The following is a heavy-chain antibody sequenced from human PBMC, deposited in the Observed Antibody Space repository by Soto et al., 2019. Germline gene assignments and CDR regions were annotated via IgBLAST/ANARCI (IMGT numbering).Heavy chain of an antibody. Sequence: VGSLRLSGAASGFTFSSYSMNWVRQAPGKGLEWVSSISSSSSYIYYADSVKGRFTISRDNAKNSLYLQMNSLRAEDTAVYYCARGLTVVTAIVGYWGQGTLVTVSS. V-gene: IGHV3-21*01. CDR1: GFTFSSYS. J-gene: IGHJ4*02. CDR2: ISSSSSYI. CDR3: ARGLTVVTAIVGY. D-gene: IGHD2-21*02.